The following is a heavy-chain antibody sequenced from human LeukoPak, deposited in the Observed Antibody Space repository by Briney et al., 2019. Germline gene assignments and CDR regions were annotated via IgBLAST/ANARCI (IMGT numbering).Heavy chain of an antibody. CDR3: ARNYGSGYAFDI. V-gene: IGHV3-48*03. J-gene: IGHJ3*02. CDR2: ISGSGSTI. CDR1: GYTFSSYE. Sequence: GGSLRLSCAASGYTFSSYEMNWVRQAPGKGLDWISHISGSGSTIYYADSVKGRFTISRDSAKNSLYLEMNSLRAEDTAVYYCARNYGSGYAFDIWGQGTMVTVSS. D-gene: IGHD3-10*01.